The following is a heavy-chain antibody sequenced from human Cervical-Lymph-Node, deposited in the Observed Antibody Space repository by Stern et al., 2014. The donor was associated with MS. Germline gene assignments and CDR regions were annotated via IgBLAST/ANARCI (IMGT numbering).Heavy chain of an antibody. CDR2: STYDGSDQ. J-gene: IGHJ6*02. V-gene: IGHV3-30*03. D-gene: IGHD3-10*01. CDR1: GFTFSDYG. CDR3: ARDRGLTHYCYGMDV. Sequence: QVQLVQSGGGVAQPGKSLGLSCAASGFTFSDYGMHWVRQATGKGREWVALSTYDGSDQYDSDPVMGRFTVSRDNSKNTVLLQINGQIPEDTAVYFCARDRGLTHYCYGMDVWGQGTTVTVSS.